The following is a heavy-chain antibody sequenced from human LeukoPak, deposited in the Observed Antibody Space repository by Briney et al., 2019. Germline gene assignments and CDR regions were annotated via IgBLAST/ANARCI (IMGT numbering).Heavy chain of an antibody. Sequence: GGSLRLSCAASGFTFSTNDMSWVRQAPGKGLESVSVINDVGGTFYADSVKGRFTISRDNTKNTLYLQMSSLRAEDTAVYYCAGAPETGHWGQGTLVTVSS. V-gene: IGHV3-66*01. CDR3: AGAPETGH. J-gene: IGHJ4*02. CDR1: GFTFSTND. CDR2: INDVGGT. D-gene: IGHD5-24*01.